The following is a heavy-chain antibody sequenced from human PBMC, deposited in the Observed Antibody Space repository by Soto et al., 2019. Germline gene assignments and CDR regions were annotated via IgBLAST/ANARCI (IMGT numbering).Heavy chain of an antibody. CDR3: TSSSVSDIVVVAAASELDY. V-gene: IGHV3-23*01. J-gene: IGHJ4*02. Sequence: EVQLLESGGGLVQPGGSLRLSCAASGFTFSNNAMSWVRQAPGKGLEWVSLIGDSGGMPYYPESVKGRFTISRDTSRNTLYLQMNGLRPEDTAVYYCTSSSVSDIVVVAAASELDYWGQGTLVTVSS. D-gene: IGHD2-15*01. CDR1: GFTFSNNA. CDR2: IGDSGGMP.